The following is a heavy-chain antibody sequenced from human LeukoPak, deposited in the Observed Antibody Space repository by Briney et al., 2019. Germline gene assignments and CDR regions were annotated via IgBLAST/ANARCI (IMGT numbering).Heavy chain of an antibody. V-gene: IGHV3-66*01. CDR1: GFTVSSNY. CDR2: IYSGGST. Sequence: PGGSLRLSCAASGFTVSSNYMSWVRQAPGKGLEWVSVIYSGGSTYYADSVKGRFTISRDNSKNTLYLQMNSLRAEDTAVYYCARERAYCSGGSCYSGFDYWGQGTLVTVSS. CDR3: ARERAYCSGGSCYSGFDY. D-gene: IGHD2-15*01. J-gene: IGHJ4*02.